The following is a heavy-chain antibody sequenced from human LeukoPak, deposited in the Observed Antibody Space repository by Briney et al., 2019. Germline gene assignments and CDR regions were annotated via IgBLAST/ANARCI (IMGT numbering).Heavy chain of an antibody. CDR2: IRSKAYGGAT. Sequence: GGSLRLSCTASGFTFGDYAMSWVRQAPGKGLEWVGFIRSKAYGGATEYAASVKGRFTISRDDSKSIAYLQMNSLKSEDTAVYYCTRDGEGAWGQGTLVTVSS. CDR1: GFTFGDYA. D-gene: IGHD2-21*01. V-gene: IGHV3-49*04. CDR3: TRDGEGA. J-gene: IGHJ4*02.